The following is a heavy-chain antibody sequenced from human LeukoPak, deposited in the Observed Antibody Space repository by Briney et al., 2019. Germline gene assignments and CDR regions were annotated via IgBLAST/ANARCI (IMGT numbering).Heavy chain of an antibody. CDR3: AIQAAGVVY. J-gene: IGHJ4*02. V-gene: IGHV3-64*01. Sequence: GGSLRLSCAASGFTFSTYAIHWVRQAPGKGLEYVSGISGNGGSTYYANSVKGRFTISRDNSKNTLYLQMGSLRVEDMAVYYCAIQAAGVVYWGQGTLVTVSS. CDR1: GFTFSTYA. CDR2: ISGNGGST. D-gene: IGHD6-13*01.